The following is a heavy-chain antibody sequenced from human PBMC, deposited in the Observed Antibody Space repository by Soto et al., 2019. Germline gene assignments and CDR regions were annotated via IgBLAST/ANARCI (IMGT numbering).Heavy chain of an antibody. V-gene: IGHV3-23*01. CDR3: AKGRAITVYGVDILFDY. Sequence: GSLRVSCKAPGFSCIDYAMTWVRQAPGKGLGWVSVISGSGYNTFYAASVKGRFAISRDNSKNVLYLQMNSLSADDAAVYFCAKGRAITVYGVDILFDYWGLGTLVTVS. CDR2: ISGSGYNT. D-gene: IGHD3-3*01. J-gene: IGHJ4*01. CDR1: GFSCIDYA.